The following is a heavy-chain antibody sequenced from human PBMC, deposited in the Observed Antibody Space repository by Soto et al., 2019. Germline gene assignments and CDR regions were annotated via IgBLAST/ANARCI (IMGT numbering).Heavy chain of an antibody. D-gene: IGHD3-10*01. J-gene: IGHJ4*02. CDR3: ARWYGSEVFDY. V-gene: IGHV4-39*01. Sequence: QLQLQESGPGLVKPSETLSLTCTVSGGSISSSSYYWGWIRQPPGKRLEWIGGMYYSVSTYFNPSLKSRVTISVATSKNQFSLKLSSVTAADTAVYYCARWYGSEVFDYWGQGTLVTVSS. CDR2: MYYSVST. CDR1: GGSISSSSYY.